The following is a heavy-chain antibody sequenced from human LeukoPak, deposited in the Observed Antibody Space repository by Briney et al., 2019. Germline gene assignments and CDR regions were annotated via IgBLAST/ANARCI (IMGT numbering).Heavy chain of an antibody. J-gene: IGHJ6*02. CDR3: AKGFGEFSYYYYGMDV. V-gene: IGHV3-30*02. CDR2: IPYDGSNK. D-gene: IGHD3-10*01. Sequence: AGGSLRLSCAASGFTFSSYGIPWVRQAPGKGLEWVTFIPYDGSNKFYADSVKGRFTISRDNSKNTLYLQMNSLRPEDTAVYYCAKGFGEFSYYYYGMDVWGQGTTVTVSS. CDR1: GFTFSSYG.